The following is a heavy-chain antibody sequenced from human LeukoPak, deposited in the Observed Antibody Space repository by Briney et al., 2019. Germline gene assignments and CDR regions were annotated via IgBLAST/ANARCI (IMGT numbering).Heavy chain of an antibody. Sequence: SQTLSLTCDISGDSVSSINGAWNWIRQSPSRGLEWLGRTYYRSEWYNEYAVSMEGRITIIPDTSKNQFSLQLIYVTPEDTAVYYCASGLGNTGWYTFDYWGQGTLVTVSS. V-gene: IGHV6-1*01. CDR2: TYYRSEWYN. J-gene: IGHJ4*02. CDR1: GDSVSSINGA. D-gene: IGHD6-19*01. CDR3: ASGLGNTGWYTFDY.